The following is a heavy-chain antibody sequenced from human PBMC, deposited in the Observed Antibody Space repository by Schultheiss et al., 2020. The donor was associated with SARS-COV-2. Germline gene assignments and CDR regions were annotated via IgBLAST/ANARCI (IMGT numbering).Heavy chain of an antibody. V-gene: IGHV3-74*01. CDR1: GFTFSSYW. D-gene: IGHD6-13*01. CDR2: ISWNSGSI. J-gene: IGHJ6*02. Sequence: GGSLRLSCAASGFTFSSYWMHWVRQAPGKGLVWVSGISWNSGSIGYADSVKGRFTISRDNSKNTLYLQMGSLRAEDMAVYYCARELRGKQQPYYYYGMDVWGQGTTVTVSS. CDR3: ARELRGKQQPYYYYGMDV.